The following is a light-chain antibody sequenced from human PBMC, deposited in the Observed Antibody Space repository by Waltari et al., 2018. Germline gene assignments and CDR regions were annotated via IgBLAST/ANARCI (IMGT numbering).Light chain of an antibody. J-gene: IGKJ5*01. CDR2: RAS. CDR1: QSIYDN. CDR3: QQYNRWPPIT. V-gene: IGKV3-15*01. Sequence: EVVMTQSTAILSVSQGERATLSCSASQSIYDNLAWYQHKPGQAPRLLISRASTRATGIPARFSGRVSGTEFTLTISSLQSEDSAVYYCQQYNRWPPITFGQGTRLEIK.